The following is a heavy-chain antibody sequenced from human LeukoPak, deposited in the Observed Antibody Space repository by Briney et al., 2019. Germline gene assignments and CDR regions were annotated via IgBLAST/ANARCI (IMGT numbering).Heavy chain of an antibody. J-gene: IGHJ4*02. CDR3: AKPYYDFWSGYRRGPYYFDY. Sequence: PGGSLGLSCAASGFTFSSYGMHWVRQAPGKGLEWVAFIRYDGSNKYYADSVKGRFTISRDNSKNTLYLQMNSLRAEDTAVYYCAKPYYDFWSGYRRGPYYFDYWGQGTLVTVSS. CDR2: IRYDGSNK. D-gene: IGHD3-3*01. CDR1: GFTFSSYG. V-gene: IGHV3-30*02.